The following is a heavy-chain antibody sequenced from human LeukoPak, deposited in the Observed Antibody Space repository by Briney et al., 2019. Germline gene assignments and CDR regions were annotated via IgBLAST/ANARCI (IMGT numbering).Heavy chain of an antibody. J-gene: IGHJ6*03. V-gene: IGHV3-53*01. CDR3: ARNFRMEWSYYYYYYMDV. Sequence: GGSLRLSCAVSGFSVSTNYMTWVRQAPGKGLEWVSLIHSGGLTYYADSVKGRFTISRDNSKNTLYLQMNSLRAEDTAVYYCARNFRMEWSYYYYYYMDVWGKGTTVTVSS. CDR1: GFSVSTNY. CDR2: IHSGGLT. D-gene: IGHD3-3*01.